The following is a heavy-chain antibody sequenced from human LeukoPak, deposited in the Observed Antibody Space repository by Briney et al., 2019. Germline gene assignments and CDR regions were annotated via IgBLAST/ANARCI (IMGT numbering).Heavy chain of an antibody. CDR1: GYTFTGYY. D-gene: IGHD2-8*01. CDR3: VRGRGNGRPENYFDY. V-gene: IGHV1-2*02. CDR2: INPNSGGT. Sequence: ASVKVSCKASGYTFTGYYMHWVRQAPGQGLEWMGWINPNSGGTNYAQKFQGRVTMTRDTSISTAYMELSSLRSEDTAVYYCVRGRGNGRPENYFDYWGQGTLVTVSS. J-gene: IGHJ4*02.